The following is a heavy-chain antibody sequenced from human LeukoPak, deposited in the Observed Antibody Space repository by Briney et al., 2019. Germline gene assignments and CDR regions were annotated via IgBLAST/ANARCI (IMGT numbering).Heavy chain of an antibody. CDR2: ISSSSSTI. J-gene: IGHJ4*02. Sequence: PGGSLRLSCAAPGFTFSSYSMNWVRQAPGKGLEWVSYISSSSSTIYYADSVKGRFTISRDNAKKSLYLQMNSLRAEDTAVYYCARGGARWFGELFYVYWGQGTLVTVSS. V-gene: IGHV3-48*01. CDR1: GFTFSSYS. CDR3: ARGGARWFGELFYVY. D-gene: IGHD3-10*01.